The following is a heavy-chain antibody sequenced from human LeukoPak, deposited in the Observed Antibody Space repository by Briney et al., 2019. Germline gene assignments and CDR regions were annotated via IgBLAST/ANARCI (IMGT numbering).Heavy chain of an antibody. CDR3: ASWSESDTIFGVPRGNWFDP. Sequence: SVKVSCKASGGTFSSYTISWVRQAPGQGLEWMGRIIPILGTANYAQKFQGRVTITADKSTSTAYMELSSLRSEDTAVYYCASWSESDTIFGVPRGNWFDPWGQGTLVTVSS. J-gene: IGHJ5*02. CDR2: IIPILGTA. CDR1: GGTFSSYT. D-gene: IGHD3-3*01. V-gene: IGHV1-69*08.